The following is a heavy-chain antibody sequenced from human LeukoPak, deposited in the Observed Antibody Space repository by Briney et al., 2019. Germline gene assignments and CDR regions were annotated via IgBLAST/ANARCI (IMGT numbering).Heavy chain of an antibody. J-gene: IGHJ5*02. CDR1: GFTFSDYY. CDR2: IRYDGSNK. Sequence: GGSLRLSCAASGFTFSDYYMSWIRQAPGKGLEWVAFIRYDGSNKYYADSVKGRFTISRDNSKNTLYLQMNSLRAEDTAVYYCAKDFPPYSGCAGPEFDPWGQGTLVTVSS. D-gene: IGHD5-12*01. CDR3: AKDFPPYSGCAGPEFDP. V-gene: IGHV3-30*02.